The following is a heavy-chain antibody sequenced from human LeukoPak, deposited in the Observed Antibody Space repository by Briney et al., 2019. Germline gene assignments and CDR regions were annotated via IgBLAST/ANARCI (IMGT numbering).Heavy chain of an antibody. V-gene: IGHV1-18*01. J-gene: IGHJ4*02. CDR2: ISAYNGNT. CDR1: GYTFTSYG. CDR3: ARHGGYNWNYGSFDY. D-gene: IGHD1-7*01. Sequence: ASVKVSCKASGYTFTSYGISWVRQAPGQGLEWMGWISAYNGNTNYAQKLQGRVTMTTDTSTSTAYMELRSLRSDDTAVYYCARHGGYNWNYGSFDYWGQGTLVTVSS.